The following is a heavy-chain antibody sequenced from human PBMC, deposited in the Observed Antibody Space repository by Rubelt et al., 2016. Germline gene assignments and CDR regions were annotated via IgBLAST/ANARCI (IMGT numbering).Heavy chain of an antibody. J-gene: IGHJ4*02. CDR2: IYYSGST. V-gene: IGHV4-39*01. CDR1: GGSISSSSYY. CDR3: ARHVWSGYNGPALDY. Sequence: QLQLQESGPGLVKPSETLSLTCTVSGGSISSSSYYWGWIRQPPGKGLEWIGSIYYSGSTYYNPSLKRRVTISVDTSKNQCSLRLSSVTAADTALYCGARHVWSGYNGPALDYWGLGTLVTVSP. D-gene: IGHD3-3*01.